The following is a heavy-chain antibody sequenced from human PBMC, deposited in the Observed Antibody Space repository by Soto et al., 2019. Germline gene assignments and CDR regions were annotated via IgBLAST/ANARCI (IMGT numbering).Heavy chain of an antibody. CDR3: ATYDVGTIIQDY. Sequence: PSETLSLTCAISGGSSSSHSKSWVRQPPGKGLEWIGEIHHDGSTNYNPSLKSRVTISGDTSKNHFSLELSSVTAADTVVYYCATYDVGTIIQDYWGQGTLVTVSS. V-gene: IGHV4-34*01. CDR2: IHHDGST. D-gene: IGHD2-21*02. J-gene: IGHJ4*02. CDR1: GGSSSSHS.